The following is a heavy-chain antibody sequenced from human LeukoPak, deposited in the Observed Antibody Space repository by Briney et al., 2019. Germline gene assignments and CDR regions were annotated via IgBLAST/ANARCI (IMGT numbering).Heavy chain of an antibody. Sequence: ASQTLSLTCTVSGGSISSSSYYWGWIRQPPGKGLEWIVSINYSGSTYYNPSLKSRVSISVDTSKNQFSLKLSSVTAAETAVYYCAREYYYDSSGYSKTDRYYFDYWGQGTLVTVSS. D-gene: IGHD3-22*01. J-gene: IGHJ4*02. CDR1: GGSISSSSYY. CDR2: INYSGST. CDR3: AREYYYDSSGYSKTDRYYFDY. V-gene: IGHV4-39*07.